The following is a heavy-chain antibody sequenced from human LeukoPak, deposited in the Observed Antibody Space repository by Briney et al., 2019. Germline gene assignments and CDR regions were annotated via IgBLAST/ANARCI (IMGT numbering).Heavy chain of an antibody. D-gene: IGHD1-26*01. CDR1: GFTLSSSW. Sequence: PGGSLSLSCAASGFTLSSSWMTWVRQAPGKGLEWVANIKEDGSQKYYMDSVKGRFTISRDNAKNSLYLQMNSLRAEDTAVYYCARDGIEGVTVLDYWGQGTLVTVSS. CDR2: IKEDGSQK. J-gene: IGHJ4*02. V-gene: IGHV3-7*01. CDR3: ARDGIEGVTVLDY.